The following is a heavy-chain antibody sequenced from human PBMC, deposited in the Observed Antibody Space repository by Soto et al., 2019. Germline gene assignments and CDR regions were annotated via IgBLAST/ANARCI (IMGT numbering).Heavy chain of an antibody. CDR3: ARITRS. CDR1: GLTVRSSA. D-gene: IGHD3-3*01. J-gene: IGHJ5*02. CDR2: ITGDGKAT. Sequence: SESGGGLVQPGGSLRLSCAPSGLTVRSSAMTWVRQAPGKGLEWISSITGDGKATYYADSVKGRFTISKDISTNTLFLQMNSLRGEDTATYYCARITRSWGQGTLVTVSS. V-gene: IGHV3-23*01.